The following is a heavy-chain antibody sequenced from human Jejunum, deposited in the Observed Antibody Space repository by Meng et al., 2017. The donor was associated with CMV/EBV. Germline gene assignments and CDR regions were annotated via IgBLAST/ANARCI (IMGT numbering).Heavy chain of an antibody. Sequence: YAMHWVRQATGKGLEWVAVISYDGSNKYYADSVKGRFTISRDNSKNTLFLQMNSLRAEDTAVYYCARGGDIVVVPAASRLGNWFDPWGQGTLVTVSS. CDR1: YA. V-gene: IGHV3-30*04. J-gene: IGHJ5*02. CDR2: ISYDGSNK. D-gene: IGHD2-2*01. CDR3: ARGGDIVVVPAASRLGNWFDP.